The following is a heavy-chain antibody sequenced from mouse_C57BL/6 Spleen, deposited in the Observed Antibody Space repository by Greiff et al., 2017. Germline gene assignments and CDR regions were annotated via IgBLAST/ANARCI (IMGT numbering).Heavy chain of an antibody. Sequence: VQLKESGPGLVKPSQSLSFTCSVTGYSITSGYYWNWIRQFPGNKLEWMGYISYDGSNNYNPSLKNRISITPDTSKNQFFLKLNSVTTEDTATYYCARDDYDAWFAYWGQGTLVTVSA. D-gene: IGHD2-4*01. CDR3: ARDDYDAWFAY. CDR2: ISYDGSN. J-gene: IGHJ3*01. CDR1: GYSITSGYY. V-gene: IGHV3-6*01.